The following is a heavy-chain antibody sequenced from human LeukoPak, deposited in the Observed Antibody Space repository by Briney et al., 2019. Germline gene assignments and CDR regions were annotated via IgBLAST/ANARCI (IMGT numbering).Heavy chain of an antibody. CDR3: ARGHYGGNRYFDN. CDR2: IYANSGKA. V-gene: IGHV1-8*01. CDR1: GYTFRDYE. J-gene: IGHJ4*02. Sequence: ASVRVSCKTSGYTFRDYEINWVREAPGGGLECGAWIYANSGKAGSAQNFQGRVTLTRDTSTETAFMELSGLTSDDSATYFCARGHYGGNRYFDNWGQGTLVTVSS. D-gene: IGHD4-23*01.